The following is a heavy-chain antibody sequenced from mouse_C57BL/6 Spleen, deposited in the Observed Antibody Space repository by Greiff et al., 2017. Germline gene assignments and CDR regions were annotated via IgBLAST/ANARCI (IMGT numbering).Heavy chain of an antibody. V-gene: IGHV3-6*01. D-gene: IGHD2-4*01. CDR2: ISYDGSN. CDR3: ARGDYDGAWFAY. CDR1: GYSITSGYY. Sequence: EESGPGLVKPSQSLSLTCSVTGYSITSGYYWNWIRQFPGNKLEWMGYISYDGSNNYNPSLKNRISITRDTSKNQFFLKLNSVTTEDTATYYCARGDYDGAWFAYWGQGTLVTVSA. J-gene: IGHJ3*01.